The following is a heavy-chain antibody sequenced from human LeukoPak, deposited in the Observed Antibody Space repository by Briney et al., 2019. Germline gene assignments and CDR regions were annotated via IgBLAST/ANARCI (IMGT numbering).Heavy chain of an antibody. Sequence: GGSLRLSCAASGFTFSSYAMSWVRQAPGKGLEWVSAISGSGGSTYYADSVKGRFTISRDNSKNTLYLQMNSLRAEDTAVYYCAKDPLALWLTNPGHAYFQHWGQGTLVTVSS. CDR3: AKDPLALWLTNPGHAYFQH. J-gene: IGHJ1*01. CDR2: ISGSGGST. D-gene: IGHD5-12*01. V-gene: IGHV3-23*01. CDR1: GFTFSSYA.